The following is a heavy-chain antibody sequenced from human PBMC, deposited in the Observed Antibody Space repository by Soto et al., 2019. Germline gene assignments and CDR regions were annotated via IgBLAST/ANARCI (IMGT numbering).Heavy chain of an antibody. J-gene: IGHJ6*02. CDR3: ARDCTGDTCPCFDV. V-gene: IGHV3-23*01. CDR2: FSRSGGST. D-gene: IGHD2-8*01. Sequence: EVQLLESGGGLVQPGGSLRLSCAAAGFTFGNYALNWVRQSPGKGLEWVSSFSRSGGSTYYADSVRGRFTISRDNSKNTLYLQMNSLRVEDTAIYYCARDCTGDTCPCFDVWGQGTTVSVSS. CDR1: GFTFGNYA.